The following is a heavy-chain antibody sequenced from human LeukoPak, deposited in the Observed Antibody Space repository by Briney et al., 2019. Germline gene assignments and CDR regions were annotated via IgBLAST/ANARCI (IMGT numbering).Heavy chain of an antibody. CDR3: ARGGRDGYNFDYYYYMDV. D-gene: IGHD5-24*01. V-gene: IGHV3-74*01. CDR1: GFTFSNYW. Sequence: PGGSLRLSCAASGFTFSNYWMHWVRQAPGKGLVWVSRINSDGSSTSYADSVKGRFTISRDNAKNTLYLQMNSLRAEDTAVYYCARGGRDGYNFDYYYYMDVWGKGTTVTVSS. CDR2: INSDGSST. J-gene: IGHJ6*03.